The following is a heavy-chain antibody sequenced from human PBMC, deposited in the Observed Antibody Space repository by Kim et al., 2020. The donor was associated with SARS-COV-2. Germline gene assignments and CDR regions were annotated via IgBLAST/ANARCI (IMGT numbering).Heavy chain of an antibody. CDR3: ARRWTIAATASSIDAVDI. J-gene: IGHJ3*02. CDR2: ISSSSSYI. D-gene: IGHD6-13*01. Sequence: GGSLRLSCAASGFTFSSYSMNWVRQAPGKGLEWVSSISSSSSYIYYADSVEGRFTISRDNAKNSLYLQMNSLRAEDTAVYYCARRWTIAATASSIDAVDIWGQGAMVTVSS. CDR1: GFTFSSYS. V-gene: IGHV3-21*01.